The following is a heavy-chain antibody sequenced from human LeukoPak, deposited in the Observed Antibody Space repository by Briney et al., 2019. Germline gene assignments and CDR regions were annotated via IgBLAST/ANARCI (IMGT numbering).Heavy chain of an antibody. CDR3: ARRARGAKFGSGAFDI. Sequence: KPSETLSLTCTVSGGSISSSTYYWGWIRQPPGKGLEWIGSIYYSGSTYYNPSLKSRVTISVDTSKNQFSLKLSSVTAVDTAVYYCARRARGAKFGSGAFDIWGQGTMVTVSS. J-gene: IGHJ3*02. CDR2: IYYSGST. CDR1: GGSISSSTYY. D-gene: IGHD3-10*01. V-gene: IGHV4-39*01.